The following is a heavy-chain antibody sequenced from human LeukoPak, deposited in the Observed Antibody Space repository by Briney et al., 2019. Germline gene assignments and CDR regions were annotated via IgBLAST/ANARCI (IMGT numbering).Heavy chain of an antibody. CDR3: AKGSVEGYSSGWYDY. J-gene: IGHJ4*02. V-gene: IGHV3-30*18. Sequence: GGSLRLSCAASGFTFSSHGMHWVRQAPGKGLEWVAVISYDGSNKYYADSVKGRFTISRDNSKNTLYLQMNSLRAEDTAVYYCAKGSVEGYSSGWYDYWGQGTLVTVSS. D-gene: IGHD6-19*01. CDR1: GFTFSSHG. CDR2: ISYDGSNK.